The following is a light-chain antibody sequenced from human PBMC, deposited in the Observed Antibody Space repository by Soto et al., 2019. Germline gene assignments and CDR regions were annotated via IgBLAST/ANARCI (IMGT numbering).Light chain of an antibody. CDR3: SSYTSSSTVYV. Sequence: QSALTQPASVSGSPGQSITISCTGTSSDVGGYNYVSWYQQHPGKAPKLMIYDVSNRPSGVSNRFSGSKSGNTASLNISGLQAEDEADYYCSSYTSSSTVYVFGTGTKLTVL. CDR1: SSDVGGYNY. V-gene: IGLV2-14*01. J-gene: IGLJ1*01. CDR2: DVS.